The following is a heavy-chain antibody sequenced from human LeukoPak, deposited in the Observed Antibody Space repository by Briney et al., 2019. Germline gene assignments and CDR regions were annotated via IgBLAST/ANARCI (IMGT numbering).Heavy chain of an antibody. V-gene: IGHV1-69*04. CDR1: GGTFSSYA. D-gene: IGHD3-22*01. CDR3: ARNYYDSSGYPEDY. J-gene: IGHJ4*02. CDR2: IIPILGIA. Sequence: GASVKVSCKASGGTFSSYAISWVRQAPGQGLVWMGRIIPILGIANYAQKFQGRVTITADKSTSTAYMELSSLRSEDTAVYYCARNYYDSSGYPEDYWGQGTLVTVSS.